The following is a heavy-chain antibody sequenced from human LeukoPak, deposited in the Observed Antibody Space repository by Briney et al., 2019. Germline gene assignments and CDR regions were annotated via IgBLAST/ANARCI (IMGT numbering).Heavy chain of an antibody. CDR1: GFTFNNYA. CDR2: ISGSGDGS. CDR3: ARGAQDVDTAMVPFNFFDY. V-gene: IGHV3-23*01. J-gene: IGHJ4*02. Sequence: GGSLRLSCAGSGFTFNNYAMSWVRQAPGKGLEWVSAISGSGDGSYFAGSVKGRFTISRDNSKNTLYLQMNSLRAEDTAVYYCARGAQDVDTAMVPFNFFDYWGQGTLVTVSS. D-gene: IGHD5-18*01.